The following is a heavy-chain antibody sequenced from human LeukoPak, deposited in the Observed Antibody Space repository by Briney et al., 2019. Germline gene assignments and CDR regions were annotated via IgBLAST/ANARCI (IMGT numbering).Heavy chain of an antibody. CDR3: ARDYGGYYYRHLDY. D-gene: IGHD3-22*01. CDR2: ISSSSSTI. CDR1: GFTFSSYS. J-gene: IGHJ4*02. V-gene: IGHV3-48*04. Sequence: GGSLRLSCAASGFTFSSYSMNWVRQAPGKGLEWVSYISSSSSTIYYADSVKSRFTISRDNAKNSLYLQMNSLRAEDTAVYYCARDYGGYYYRHLDYWGQGTLVTVSS.